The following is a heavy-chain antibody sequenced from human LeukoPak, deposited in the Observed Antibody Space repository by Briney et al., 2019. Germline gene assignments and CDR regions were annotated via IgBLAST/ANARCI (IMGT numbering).Heavy chain of an antibody. CDR2: IHPSGGST. J-gene: IGHJ6*03. CDR3: ARDRGEQQLADYYYYMDV. CDR1: VYTFTSYY. V-gene: IGHV1-46*01. Sequence: GASVKVSCKASVYTFTSYYMHWVRQAPGQGLEWMGIIHPSGGSTSYAQKFRGRVTTTRDTSTSAVYMELSSLRSEDTAVYYCARDRGEQQLADYYYYMDVWGKGTTVTISS. D-gene: IGHD6-13*01.